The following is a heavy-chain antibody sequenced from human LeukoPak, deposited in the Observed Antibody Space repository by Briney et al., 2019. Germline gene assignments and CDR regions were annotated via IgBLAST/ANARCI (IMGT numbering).Heavy chain of an antibody. D-gene: IGHD2-2*03. Sequence: GASVKVSCKASGYTFTGYYMHWVRQAPGQGLEWMGWINPNSGGTNYAQKFQDRVTMTRDTSISTAYMELSRLETDDTAVYYCARELDIVVVPAAPQGIAAAGPPGYWGQGTLVTVSS. CDR3: ARELDIVVVPAAPQGIAAAGPPGY. CDR1: GYTFTGYY. J-gene: IGHJ4*02. V-gene: IGHV1-2*02. CDR2: INPNSGGT.